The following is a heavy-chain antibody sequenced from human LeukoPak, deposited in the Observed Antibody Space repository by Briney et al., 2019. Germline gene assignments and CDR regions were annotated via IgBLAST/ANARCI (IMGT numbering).Heavy chain of an antibody. J-gene: IGHJ6*02. CDR1: GYTFTSYG. CDR3: ARAYYDILTGPYGMDV. Sequence: GASVKASCKASGYTFTSYGISWVRQAPGQGLEWMGWISAYNGNTNYAQKLQGRVTMTTDTSTSTAYMELRSLRSDDTAVYYCARAYYDILTGPYGMDVWGQGTTVTVSS. V-gene: IGHV1-18*01. CDR2: ISAYNGNT. D-gene: IGHD3-9*01.